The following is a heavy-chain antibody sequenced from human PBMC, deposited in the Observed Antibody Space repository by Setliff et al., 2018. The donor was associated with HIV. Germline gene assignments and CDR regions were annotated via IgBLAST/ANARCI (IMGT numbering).Heavy chain of an antibody. D-gene: IGHD5-18*01. Sequence: SETLSLTCTVSGGSISSYYWTWIRQPPGKGLEWIGYIYYSGSTNYNPSLKSRVAISVDTSKSQFSLKMTSVTAADTAVYYCARGLSVYSYANVYYYHGMDVWGQGTTVTVSS. CDR3: ARGLSVYSYANVYYYHGMDV. CDR1: GGSISSYY. J-gene: IGHJ6*02. CDR2: IYYSGST. V-gene: IGHV4-59*08.